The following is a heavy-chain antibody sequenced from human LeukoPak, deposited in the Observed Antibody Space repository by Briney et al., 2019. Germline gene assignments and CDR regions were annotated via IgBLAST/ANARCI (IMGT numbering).Heavy chain of an antibody. J-gene: IGHJ4*02. D-gene: IGHD3-22*01. Sequence: GESLKISCKGSGYSFTSHWIGWVRQMPGKGLQWMGIIYPGDSDTKYSPSFQGQVTISVDKSTSTAYLQWSSLKASDTAMYYCARYPPSAGSDSSGYPTLSFDYWGQGTLVTVSS. CDR3: ARYPPSAGSDSSGYPTLSFDY. V-gene: IGHV5-51*01. CDR1: GYSFTSHW. CDR2: IYPGDSDT.